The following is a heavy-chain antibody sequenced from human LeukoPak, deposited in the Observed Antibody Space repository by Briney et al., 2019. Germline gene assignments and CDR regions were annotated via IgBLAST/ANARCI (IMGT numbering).Heavy chain of an antibody. CDR2: IKSDGSDK. CDR1: GFSLNNYW. Sequence: GGSLRLSCAASGFSLNNYWMMWVRQAPGKGLEWVANIKSDGSDKYYVDSVKGRFTISRDNARNSLFLQMSSLRADDTATYYCATDPPLGSDVFDMWGRGTMVTVSS. J-gene: IGHJ3*02. CDR3: ATDPPLGSDVFDM. D-gene: IGHD1-26*01. V-gene: IGHV3-7*03.